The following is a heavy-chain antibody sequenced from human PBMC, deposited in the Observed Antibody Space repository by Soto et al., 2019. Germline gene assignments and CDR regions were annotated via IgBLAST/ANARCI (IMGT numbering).Heavy chain of an antibody. Sequence: SETLSLTCSVSGADINTYSWTWIRQPAGKGLEWIGRIYTSASINYNPSLRGRVTLSVDTSTNQVSLKLASVTAADTAVYYCARDREAGYNFYYGLDVWGQGTTVTVSS. CDR3: ARDREAGYNFYYGLDV. V-gene: IGHV4-4*07. J-gene: IGHJ6*02. CDR1: GADINTYS. D-gene: IGHD6-19*01. CDR2: IYTSASI.